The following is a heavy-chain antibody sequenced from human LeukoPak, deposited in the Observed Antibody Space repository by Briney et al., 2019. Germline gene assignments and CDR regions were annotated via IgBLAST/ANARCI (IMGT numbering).Heavy chain of an antibody. J-gene: IGHJ6*03. CDR2: IYHSGST. Sequence: SETLSLTCTVSGYSISSGYYWGWIRQPPGKGLEWIGGIYHSGSTYYNPSLKSRVTMSVDTSKNQFSLKLSSVTAADTAVYYCARIYEYSSSSGYYYYYMDVWGKGTTVTVSS. CDR3: ARIYEYSSSSGYYYYYMDV. CDR1: GYSISSGYY. V-gene: IGHV4-38-2*02. D-gene: IGHD6-6*01.